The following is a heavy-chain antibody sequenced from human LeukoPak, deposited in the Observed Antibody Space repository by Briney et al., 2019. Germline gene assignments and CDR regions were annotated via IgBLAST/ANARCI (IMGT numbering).Heavy chain of an antibody. V-gene: IGHV4-4*02. CDR3: ARDRPSESYSFDY. D-gene: IGHD1-26*01. Sequence: SETLSLTCAVSGGSISSSNWWSWVRQPPGKGLEWIGEIYHSGSTNYNPSLKSRVTISVDKSKNQFSLKLSSVTAADTAVYYCARDRPSESYSFDYWGQGTLVTVSS. CDR2: IYHSGST. CDR1: GGSISSSNW. J-gene: IGHJ4*02.